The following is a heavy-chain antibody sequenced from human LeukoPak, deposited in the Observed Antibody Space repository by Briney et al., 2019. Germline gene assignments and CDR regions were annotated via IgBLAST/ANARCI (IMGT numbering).Heavy chain of an antibody. Sequence: PSETLSLTCAVYGGSFSGYYWSWIRQPPGKGLEWIGEINHSGSTNYNPSLKSRVTISVDTSKNQFSLKLSSVTAADTAVYYCARGFRTVYNWFDPWGQGTLVTVSS. V-gene: IGHV4-34*01. CDR1: GGSFSGYY. D-gene: IGHD1-1*01. J-gene: IGHJ5*02. CDR2: INHSGST. CDR3: ARGFRTVYNWFDP.